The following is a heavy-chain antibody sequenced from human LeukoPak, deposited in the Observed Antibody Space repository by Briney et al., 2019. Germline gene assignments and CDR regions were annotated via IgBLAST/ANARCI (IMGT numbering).Heavy chain of an antibody. Sequence: RASLRLSCTASGGTFSSYAMSWVRQAPGKGLEWMGGIIPSFGTTNYAQKLKGRVTITADKSTSTAYMELSSLRSEDTAVYYCARHTIPGGLQYYFDYWGQGTLVTVSS. D-gene: IGHD3-10*01. V-gene: IGHV1-69*06. J-gene: IGHJ4*02. CDR3: ARHTIPGGLQYYFDY. CDR2: IIPSFGTT. CDR1: GGTFSSYA.